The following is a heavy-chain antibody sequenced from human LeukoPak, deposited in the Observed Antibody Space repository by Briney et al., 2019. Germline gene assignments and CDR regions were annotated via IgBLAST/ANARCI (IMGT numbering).Heavy chain of an antibody. J-gene: IGHJ4*02. CDR1: GGSISSSSHY. Sequence: PSETLSLTCTVSGGSISSSSHYWGWTRQPPGKGLEWIGSIYYSGSTYYNPSLKSRVTISVDTSKNQFSLKLSSVTAADTAVYYCARHYCSSTSCYAPIYWGQGTLVTVSS. CDR2: IYYSGST. CDR3: ARHYCSSTSCYAPIY. V-gene: IGHV4-39*01. D-gene: IGHD2-2*01.